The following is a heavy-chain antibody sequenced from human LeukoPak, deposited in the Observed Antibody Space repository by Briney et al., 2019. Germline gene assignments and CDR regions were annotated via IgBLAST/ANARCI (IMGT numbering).Heavy chain of an antibody. J-gene: IGHJ4*02. D-gene: IGHD1-14*01. Sequence: GGSLRLSCAASGFIFSIHAMSWVRQAPGKGLEWVSDISGSGGSTLYADSVKGRFTISRDNSKNTLYLQMNSLRAEDTAVYYCANTGTYLGLVDYWGQGTLVTVSS. CDR1: GFIFSIHA. V-gene: IGHV3-23*01. CDR3: ANTGTYLGLVDY. CDR2: ISGSGGST.